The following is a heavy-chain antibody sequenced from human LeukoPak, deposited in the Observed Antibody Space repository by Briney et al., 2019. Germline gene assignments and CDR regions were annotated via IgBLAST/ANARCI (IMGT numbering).Heavy chain of an antibody. D-gene: IGHD5-24*01. CDR1: GYTFTDYN. J-gene: IGHJ6*02. CDR3: ARAGRDGSSSYYGMDV. Sequence: APSLKHSSKPSGYTFTDYNMYWVRQAPGQQREWLGRINPHSVGTHYEQKFQGRVSMTRDTSISTAYMELSRLRSDDTAVYYCARAGRDGSSSYYGMDVWGQGTTVTVSS. CDR2: INPHSVGT. V-gene: IGHV1-2*02.